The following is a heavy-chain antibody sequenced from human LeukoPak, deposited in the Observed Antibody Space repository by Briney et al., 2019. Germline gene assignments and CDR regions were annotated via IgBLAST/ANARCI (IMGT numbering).Heavy chain of an antibody. V-gene: IGHV3-66*01. CDR2: IYSGGST. D-gene: IGHD1-26*01. J-gene: IGHJ6*02. Sequence: PGGSLRLSCAASGFTVNNNYMSWVRQAPGKGLEWVSVIYSGGSTYYANSVKGRFNISSDNSKNTVYLQMISLRAEDTAVYYCAREGEHYVGVEYYYYGMDVWGQGTTVTVSS. CDR3: AREGEHYVGVEYYYYGMDV. CDR1: GFTVNNNY.